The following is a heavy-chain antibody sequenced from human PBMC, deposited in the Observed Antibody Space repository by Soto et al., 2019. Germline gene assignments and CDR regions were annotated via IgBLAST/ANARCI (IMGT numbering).Heavy chain of an antibody. J-gene: IGHJ4*02. CDR2: ISYTGSNK. V-gene: IGHV3-30-3*01. CDR3: ARDWYYHDNTAYGTFDS. D-gene: IGHD3-22*01. Sequence: QVQLVESGGGVVQPGRSLRLSCTASGFTFSNYAMHWVRQAPGKGLEWVAVISYTGSNKYYADFVKGRFTISRDNSMNTLYLQMNSLITEDTAVYYCARDWYYHDNTAYGTFDSWGQGTLVTVSS. CDR1: GFTFSNYA.